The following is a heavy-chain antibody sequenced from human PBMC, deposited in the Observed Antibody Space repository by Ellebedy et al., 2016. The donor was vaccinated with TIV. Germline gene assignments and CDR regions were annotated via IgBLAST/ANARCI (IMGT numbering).Heavy chain of an antibody. J-gene: IGHJ4*02. D-gene: IGHD5-18*01. V-gene: IGHV3-23*01. CDR2: IVGSGS. CDR1: GFTFSPYA. CDR3: AKDRTSGDGYWVFDN. Sequence: PGGSLRLSCAASGFTFSPYAMAWVRQAPGKGLEWVSGIVGSGSQKYADSVKGRFTISRDNSKRTVDLQMNGLRAEDTAIYFCAKDRTSGDGYWVFDNWGQGTLVSVPS.